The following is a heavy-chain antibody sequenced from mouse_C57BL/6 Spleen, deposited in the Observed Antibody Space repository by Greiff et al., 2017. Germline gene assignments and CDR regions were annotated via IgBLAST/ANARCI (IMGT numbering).Heavy chain of an antibody. CDR1: GYTFTDYE. CDR3: TREGENYDYDEYYFVY. V-gene: IGHV1-15*01. J-gene: IGHJ2*01. D-gene: IGHD2-4*01. Sequence: QVQLQQSGAELVRPGASVTLSCKASGYTFTDYEMHWVKQTPVHGLEWIGAIDPETGGTAYNQKFKGKAILTADTSSSTAYMELRSLTSEDSAVXYCTREGENYDYDEYYFVYWGQGTTLTVSS. CDR2: IDPETGGT.